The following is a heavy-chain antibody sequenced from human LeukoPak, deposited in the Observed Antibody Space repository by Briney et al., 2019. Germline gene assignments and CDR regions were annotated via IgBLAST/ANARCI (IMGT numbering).Heavy chain of an antibody. CDR2: ISAYNGNT. CDR1: GYTFTSYG. CDR3: ARDFLGLYYGSGSPYDY. V-gene: IGHV1-18*01. J-gene: IGHJ4*02. Sequence: GASVKVSCKASGYTFTSYGISWVRQAPGQGLEWMGWISAYNGNTNYAQKLQGRVTMTTDTSTSTAYMELRSLRSDDTAVYYCARDFLGLYYGSGSPYDYWGQGTLVTVSS. D-gene: IGHD3-10*01.